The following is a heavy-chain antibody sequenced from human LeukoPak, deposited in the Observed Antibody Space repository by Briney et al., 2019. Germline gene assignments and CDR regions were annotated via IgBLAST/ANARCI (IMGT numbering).Heavy chain of an antibody. CDR1: GYSISSGYY. CDR2: IYHSGST. D-gene: IGHD6-13*01. V-gene: IGHV4-38-2*02. J-gene: IGHJ6*02. CDR3: AREAASSSWYVGHYYGMDV. Sequence: PSETLSLTCTVSGYSISSGYYWGWIRQPPGKGLEWIGSIYHSGSTYYNPSLKSRVTISVDTSKNQFSLKLSSVTAADTAVYYCAREAASSSWYVGHYYGMDVWGQGTTVTVSS.